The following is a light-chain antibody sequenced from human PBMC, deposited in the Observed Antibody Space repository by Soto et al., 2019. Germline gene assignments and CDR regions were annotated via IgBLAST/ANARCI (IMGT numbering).Light chain of an antibody. J-gene: IGLJ2*01. Sequence: QSALTQPRSVSGSPGQSVTISCTGTSSDVGDYNYVSWYQQHPGKAPKLMIYDVSKRPSGVPDRFSGSKSGNTASLTISGLQDEDEDDYYCCSYAGRYTVFGGGTKLTVL. CDR3: CSYAGRYTV. CDR2: DVS. V-gene: IGLV2-11*01. CDR1: SSDVGDYNY.